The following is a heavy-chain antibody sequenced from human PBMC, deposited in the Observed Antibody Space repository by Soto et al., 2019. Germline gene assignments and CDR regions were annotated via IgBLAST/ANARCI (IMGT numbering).Heavy chain of an antibody. CDR2: ISWNSGSI. Sequence: DVQLVESGGGLVQPGRSLRLSCAASGFTFDDYAMHWVRQAPGKGLEWVSGISWNSGSIGYADSVKGRFTISRDNAKNSLYLQMNSLRAEDPALYYCAKDAPPRYCSSTSCYDGHYFDYWGQGTLVTVSS. V-gene: IGHV3-9*01. CDR1: GFTFDDYA. J-gene: IGHJ4*02. CDR3: AKDAPPRYCSSTSCYDGHYFDY. D-gene: IGHD2-2*01.